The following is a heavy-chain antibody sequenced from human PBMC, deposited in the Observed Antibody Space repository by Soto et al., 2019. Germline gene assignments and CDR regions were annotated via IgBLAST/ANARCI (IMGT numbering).Heavy chain of an antibody. V-gene: IGHV3-21*01. CDR2: ISSSSSYI. Sequence: PGGSLRLSCAASGFTFSSYSMNWVRQAPGKGLEWVSSISSSSSYIYYADSVKGRFTISRDNAKNSLYLQMNSLRAEDTALYYLARDLLAVAGTYYYYGMDVWGEGTTVTVPS. CDR1: GFTFSSYS. CDR3: ARDLLAVAGTYYYYGMDV. J-gene: IGHJ6*02. D-gene: IGHD6-19*01.